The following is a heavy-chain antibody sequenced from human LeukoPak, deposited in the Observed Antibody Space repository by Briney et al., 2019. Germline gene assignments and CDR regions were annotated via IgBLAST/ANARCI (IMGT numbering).Heavy chain of an antibody. CDR3: ARAPGYCSGGSCYWFDP. J-gene: IGHJ5*02. V-gene: IGHV4-4*07. Sequence: SETLSLTCTVSGGSISSYYWSWIRQPAGKGLEWIGRIYTSGSTNYNPSLKSRVTISVDTSKNQFSLKLSSVTAADTAVYYCARAPGYCSGGSCYWFDPWGQGTLVTVSS. D-gene: IGHD2-15*01. CDR2: IYTSGST. CDR1: GGSISSYY.